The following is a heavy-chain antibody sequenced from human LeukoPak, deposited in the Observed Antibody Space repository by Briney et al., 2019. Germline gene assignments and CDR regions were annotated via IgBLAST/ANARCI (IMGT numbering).Heavy chain of an antibody. D-gene: IGHD1-1*01. CDR3: AKANWVSNADAVF. CDR1: GFSFDDYA. J-gene: IGHJ4*02. Sequence: GGSLRLSCAASGFSFDDYAMHWVRQAPGKGLEWVSGISWNSGTIGYADSVKGRFTISRDNAKNSLYLQMNSLRLEDTALYYCAKANWVSNADAVFWGQGTVVTVSS. CDR2: ISWNSGTI. V-gene: IGHV3-9*01.